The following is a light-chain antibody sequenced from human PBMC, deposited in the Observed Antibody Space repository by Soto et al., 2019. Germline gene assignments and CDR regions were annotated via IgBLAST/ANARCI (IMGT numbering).Light chain of an antibody. Sequence: EIVLTQSPGTLSLSPGERTTLSCRASQSVSSSYLAWYQQKPGQAPRLLIYGASSRATGIADRCSGSGSGTDITLTISRLEPEHFAVYYRQQYGSSPPRYTFGPGNKLEIK. V-gene: IGKV3-20*01. CDR1: QSVSSSY. CDR2: GAS. J-gene: IGKJ2*01. CDR3: QQYGSSPPRYT.